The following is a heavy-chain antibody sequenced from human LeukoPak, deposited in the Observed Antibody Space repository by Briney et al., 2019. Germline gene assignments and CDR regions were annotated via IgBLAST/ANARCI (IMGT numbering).Heavy chain of an antibody. J-gene: IGHJ5*02. CDR2: IIPIFGTA. D-gene: IGHD1-20*01. Sequence: SVKVSCKASGGTFSSYAISWVRQAPGQGLEWMGGIIPIFGTANYAQKFQGRVTITADKSTSTAYMELSSLRSEDMAVYYCARDSVYNWKNQGYNWFDPWGQGTLVTVSS. CDR1: GGTFSSYA. CDR3: ARDSVYNWKNQGYNWFDP. V-gene: IGHV1-69*06.